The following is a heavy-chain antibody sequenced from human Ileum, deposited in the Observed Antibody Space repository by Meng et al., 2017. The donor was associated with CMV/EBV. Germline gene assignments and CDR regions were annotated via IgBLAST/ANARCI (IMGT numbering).Heavy chain of an antibody. D-gene: IGHD2-2*01. CDR3: ARDPHIVVVPDAILGDGGEG. V-gene: IGHV3-48*04. CDR2: ISSSSSTI. J-gene: IGHJ6*03. CDR1: GFSFRSYS. Sequence: GESLKISCAASGFSFRSYSMHWVRQAPGKGLEWVSYISSSSSTIYYADSVEGRFTISRDNTENSLYLQMNSLRAEDTAVYYCARDPHIVVVPDAILGDGGEGGGKG.